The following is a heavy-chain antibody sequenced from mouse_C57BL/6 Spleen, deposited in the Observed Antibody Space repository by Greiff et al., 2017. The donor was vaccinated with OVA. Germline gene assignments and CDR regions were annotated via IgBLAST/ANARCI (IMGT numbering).Heavy chain of an antibody. CDR2: IYPRDGST. CDR3: ARGGDYDGAWFAY. J-gene: IGHJ3*01. D-gene: IGHD2-4*01. Sequence: LQESGPELVKPGASVKLSCKASGYTFTSYDINWVKQRPGQGLEWIGWIYPRDGSTKYNEKFKGKATLTVDTSSSTAYMELHSLTSEDSAVYFCARGGDYDGAWFAYWGQGTLVTVSA. V-gene: IGHV1-85*01. CDR1: GYTFTSYD.